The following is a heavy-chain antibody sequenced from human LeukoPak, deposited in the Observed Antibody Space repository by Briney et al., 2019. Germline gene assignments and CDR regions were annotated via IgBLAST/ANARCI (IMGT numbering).Heavy chain of an antibody. Sequence: SSETLSLTCAVYVGSFSGYYWSWIRQPPGKGLEWIGEINHFGSTNYNPSLKSRVTISGDTSKNQFSLKVNSVTAADTAVYYCARGYRAPQTFYSYHYFDSWAQGILVTVSS. CDR2: INHFGST. CDR1: VGSFSGYY. D-gene: IGHD5-18*01. J-gene: IGHJ4*02. V-gene: IGHV4-34*01. CDR3: ARGYRAPQTFYSYHYFDS.